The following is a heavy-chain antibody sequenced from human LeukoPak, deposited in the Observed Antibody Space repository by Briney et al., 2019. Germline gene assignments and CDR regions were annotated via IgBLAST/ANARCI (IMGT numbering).Heavy chain of an antibody. CDR2: IYSGGST. CDR3: ARDLVGITCR. CDR1: GFTVSSNY. Sequence: AGGSLRLPCAASGFTVSSNYMSWVRQAPGKGLEWVSVIYSGGSTYYADSVKGRFTISRDNSKNTLYLQMNSLRAEDTAVYYCARDLVGITCRWGQGTLVTVSS. V-gene: IGHV3-53*01. D-gene: IGHD6-6*01. J-gene: IGHJ4*02.